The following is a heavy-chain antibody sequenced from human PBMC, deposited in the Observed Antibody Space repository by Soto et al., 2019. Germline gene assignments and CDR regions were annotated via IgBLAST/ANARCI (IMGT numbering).Heavy chain of an antibody. J-gene: IGHJ4*02. Sequence: QVQLVESGGGVVQPGRSLRLSCAASGFTFSDYGMHWVRQAPGKGLEWVAGVSYDGSSEYYTDSVKGRFTISRDNSNNRLYLQMNSLRPEDAAVYFCAKELEYDSSGYHEYWGQGTLVTVSS. V-gene: IGHV3-30*18. CDR2: VSYDGSSE. CDR1: GFTFSDYG. D-gene: IGHD3-22*01. CDR3: AKELEYDSSGYHEY.